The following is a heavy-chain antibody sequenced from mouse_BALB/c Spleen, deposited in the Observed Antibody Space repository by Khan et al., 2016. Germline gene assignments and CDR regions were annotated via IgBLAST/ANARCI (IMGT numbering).Heavy chain of an antibody. Sequence: EVQLQESGPGLVKPSQSLSLTCTVTGYSITSDYAWNWIRQFPGNKLEWMGYISYSCSTSYNPFLKSRISNTRDTSKNQFFLQLYSVTTEDTATYYCARSMMTTVFAYRGQGTQVTVSA. V-gene: IGHV3-2*02. CDR2: ISYSCST. J-gene: IGHJ3*01. CDR1: GYSITSDYA. CDR3: ARSMMTTVFAY. D-gene: IGHD2-4*01.